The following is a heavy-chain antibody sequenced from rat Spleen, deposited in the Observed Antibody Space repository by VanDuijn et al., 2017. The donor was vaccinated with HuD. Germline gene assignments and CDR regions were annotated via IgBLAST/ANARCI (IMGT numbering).Heavy chain of an antibody. Sequence: QVQLKESGPGLVQPSQTLSLTCTVSGFSLTSNSVHWVRQPPGKGLEWMGGIWGDGSTDYNSVLKSRLSTSRDTSKSQVFLKMNSQKTDETAIYFCARSAKYYYDGSYYYVHFDYWGQGVMVTVSS. V-gene: IGHV2-1*01. D-gene: IGHD1-12*02. CDR2: IWGDGST. CDR1: GFSLTSNS. J-gene: IGHJ2*01. CDR3: ARSAKYYYDGSYYYVHFDY.